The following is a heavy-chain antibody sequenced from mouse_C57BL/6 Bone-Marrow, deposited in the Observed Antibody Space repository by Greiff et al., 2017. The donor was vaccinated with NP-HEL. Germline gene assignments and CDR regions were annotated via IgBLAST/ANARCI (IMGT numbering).Heavy chain of an antibody. V-gene: IGHV1-4*01. CDR3: ARRAYDGPFAY. CDR2: INPSSGYT. Sequence: VKLQESGAELARPGASVKMSCKASGYTFTSYTMHWVKQRPGQGLEWIGYINPSSGYTKYNQKFKDKATLTADKSSSTAYMQLSSLTSEDSAVYYCARRAYDGPFAYWGQGTLVTVSA. D-gene: IGHD2-3*01. J-gene: IGHJ3*01. CDR1: GYTFTSYT.